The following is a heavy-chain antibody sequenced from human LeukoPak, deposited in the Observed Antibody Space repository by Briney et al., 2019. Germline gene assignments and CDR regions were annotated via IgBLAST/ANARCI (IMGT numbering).Heavy chain of an antibody. CDR2: IFGSGGST. J-gene: IGHJ4*02. CDR3: AKTTTGYSSGRYPAWPIDY. Sequence: GGSLRLSCAASGFTFGSYAMRWVRQAPGKGLEWVSGIFGSGGSTHYADCVKGRFTISRDNSKNTVYLQMDSLRVEDTAIYYCAKTTTGYSSGRYPAWPIDYWGQGTLVTVS. CDR1: GFTFGSYA. V-gene: IGHV3-23*01. D-gene: IGHD2-15*01.